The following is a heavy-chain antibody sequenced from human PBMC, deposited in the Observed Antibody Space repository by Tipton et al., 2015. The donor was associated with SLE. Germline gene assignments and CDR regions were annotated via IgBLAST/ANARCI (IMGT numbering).Heavy chain of an antibody. CDR3: AKERGRYQLLDAFDI. CDR1: GGSFSGYY. Sequence: TLSLTCAVYGGSFSGYYWSWIRQPPGKGLEWIGEINHSGSTYYNPSLKSRVTISLDRSKNQFSLNLTSVTAADTAMYYCAKERGRYQLLDAFDIWGQGTMVTVSS. CDR2: INHSGST. V-gene: IGHV4-34*01. D-gene: IGHD2-2*01. J-gene: IGHJ3*02.